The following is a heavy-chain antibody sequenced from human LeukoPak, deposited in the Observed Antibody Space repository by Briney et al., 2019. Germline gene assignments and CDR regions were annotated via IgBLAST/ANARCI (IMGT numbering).Heavy chain of an antibody. CDR3: ARGRRGPEPPDY. CDR2: ISAYNGNT. D-gene: IGHD1-14*01. CDR1: GYTLTELS. Sequence: ASVKVSCKVSGYTLTELSMHWVRQAPGKGLEWMGWISAYNGNTNYAQKLQGRVTMTTDTSTSTAYMELRSLRSDDTAVYYCARGRRGPEPPDYWGQGTLVTVSS. V-gene: IGHV1-18*01. J-gene: IGHJ4*02.